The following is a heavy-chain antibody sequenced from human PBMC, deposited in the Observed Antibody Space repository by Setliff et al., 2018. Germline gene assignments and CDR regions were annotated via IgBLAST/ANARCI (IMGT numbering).Heavy chain of an antibody. CDR2: IYPGGSDT. Sequence: PGESLKISCQGSGYSFTSYWIGWVRQMPGKGLEWMGIIYPGGSDTRYSPSFQGQVTISADKSISTAYLQWSSLKASDTAVYYCARGLVTIFGVVIMSPPWFDPWGQGTLVTVSS. V-gene: IGHV5-51*01. D-gene: IGHD3-3*01. CDR1: GYSFTSYW. J-gene: IGHJ5*02. CDR3: ARGLVTIFGVVIMSPPWFDP.